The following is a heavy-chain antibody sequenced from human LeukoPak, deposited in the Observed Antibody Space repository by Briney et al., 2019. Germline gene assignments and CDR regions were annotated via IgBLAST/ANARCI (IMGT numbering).Heavy chain of an antibody. CDR2: IIPILGIA. D-gene: IGHD3-22*01. CDR1: GGTFSSYA. CDR3: ARYYYDSSGHLHFDY. Sequence: SVKVSCQASGGTFSSYAISWVRQAPGQGLEWMGRIIPILGIANYAQKFQGRVTITADKSTSTAYMELSSLRSEDTAVYYCARYYYDSSGHLHFDYWSQGTLVTVSS. J-gene: IGHJ4*02. V-gene: IGHV1-69*04.